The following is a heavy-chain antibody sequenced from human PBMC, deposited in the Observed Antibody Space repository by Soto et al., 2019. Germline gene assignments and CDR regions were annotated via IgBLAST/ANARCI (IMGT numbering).Heavy chain of an antibody. Sequence: QVQLVESGGGVVQPGRSLRLSCAASGFTFSDYAMQWVRQAPGKGLEWVAALSYDGVSAFYADSIKGRFTVSRDNSRNTLFPQMNSLRAEDAAIYYCARSLATFGVVARFDKWGPGTPVTVSS. D-gene: IGHD3-3*01. J-gene: IGHJ4*02. CDR3: ARSLATFGVVARFDK. V-gene: IGHV3-30-3*01. CDR1: GFTFSDYA. CDR2: LSYDGVSA.